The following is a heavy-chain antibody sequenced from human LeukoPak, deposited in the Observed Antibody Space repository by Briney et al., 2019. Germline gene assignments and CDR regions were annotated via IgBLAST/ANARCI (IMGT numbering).Heavy chain of an antibody. V-gene: IGHV4-34*01. CDR2: STHTGST. D-gene: IGHD2-15*01. CDR1: GGSFSGHY. CDR3: ARCRTVAAALDF. J-gene: IGHJ4*02. Sequence: SETLSLTCAVYGGSFSGHYWTWIRQAPGKGLEWIGESTHTGSTNYNPSLKSRVTISVDTSKNQFSLNLTSVSGADTAVYHCARCRTVAAALDFWGPGTLLTVSS.